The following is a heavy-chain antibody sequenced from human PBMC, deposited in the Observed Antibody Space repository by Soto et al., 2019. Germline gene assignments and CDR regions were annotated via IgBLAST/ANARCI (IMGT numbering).Heavy chain of an antibody. V-gene: IGHV3-30*03. CDR1: GFTFSTYG. CDR2: ISYDGSKK. D-gene: IGHD1-26*01. CDR3: APLGAGAQDNY. Sequence: QVQLVESGGGVVQPGRSLRLSCAASGFTFSTYGMHWVRQAPGKGLEWVAAISYDGSKKYYADSVKGRFTISSDNSENPLYLHMNSLTADDTAMYYCAPLGAGAQDNYWGQGTLVTVSS. J-gene: IGHJ4*02.